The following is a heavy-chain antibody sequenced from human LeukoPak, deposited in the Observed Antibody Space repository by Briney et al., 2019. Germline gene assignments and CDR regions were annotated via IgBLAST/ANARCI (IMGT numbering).Heavy chain of an antibody. CDR2: INSDGSST. CDR1: GSTFSSYW. V-gene: IGHV3-74*01. J-gene: IGHJ4*02. Sequence: GGSLRLSCAASGSTFSSYWMHWVRQAPGKGLVWVSRINSDGSSTSYADSVKGRFTISRDNAKNTLYLQMNSLRAEDTAVYYCARGRDYGDYPAGYWGQGTLVTVSS. CDR3: ARGRDYGDYPAGY. D-gene: IGHD4-17*01.